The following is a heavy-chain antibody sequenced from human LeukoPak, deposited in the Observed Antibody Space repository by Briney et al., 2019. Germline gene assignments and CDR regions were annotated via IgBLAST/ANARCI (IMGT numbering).Heavy chain of an antibody. CDR3: AKALKYYGDYVGIYFDY. J-gene: IGHJ4*02. CDR1: GYTFSSYG. V-gene: IGHV3-30*02. Sequence: GGTLRLSCAASGYTFSSYGMHWVRQPPGKGLEWGAFIRYDGSNKYYADSVKGRFTISRDTSKNTLYLQMSSLRAEDTAVYYCAKALKYYGDYVGIYFDYWGQGTLVTVSS. D-gene: IGHD4-17*01. CDR2: IRYDGSNK.